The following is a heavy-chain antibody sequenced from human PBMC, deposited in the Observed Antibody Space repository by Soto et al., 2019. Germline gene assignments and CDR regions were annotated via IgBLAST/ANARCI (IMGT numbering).Heavy chain of an antibody. J-gene: IGHJ6*02. CDR3: AAVPYNWNYAYYYGMDV. CDR2: IIPIFGTA. Sequence: QVQLVQSGAEVKKPGSSVKVSCKASGGTFSSYAISWVRQAPGQGLEWMGGIIPIFGTANYAQKFQERVTITRDMSTSTAYMELSSLRSEDTAVYYCAAVPYNWNYAYYYGMDVWGQGTTVTVSS. CDR1: GGTFSSYA. D-gene: IGHD1-7*01. V-gene: IGHV1-69*06.